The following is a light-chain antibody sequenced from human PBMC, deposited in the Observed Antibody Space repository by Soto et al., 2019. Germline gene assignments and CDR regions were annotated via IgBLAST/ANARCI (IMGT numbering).Light chain of an antibody. CDR2: LGS. J-gene: IGKJ5*01. V-gene: IGKV2-28*01. CDR1: QSLLHSNGYNY. CDR3: MQALQTPGT. Sequence: DIVMTQSPLSLPVTPGEPASISCRSSQSLLHSNGYNYLDWYLQPPGQSPQLLNYLGSNRASGVHDRFSGSGTGKDFTLKISRVEAGDVGVYYCMQALQTPGTFGQGTRVEIK.